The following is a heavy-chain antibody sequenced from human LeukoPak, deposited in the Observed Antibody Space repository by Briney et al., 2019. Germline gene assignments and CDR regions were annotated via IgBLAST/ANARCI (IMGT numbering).Heavy chain of an antibody. CDR1: GGSINSDTYY. J-gene: IGHJ5*02. CDR3: ARQSLLIPTTWSDL. D-gene: IGHD1-26*01. V-gene: IGHV4-39*01. Sequence: PSETLSLTCTISGGSINSDTYYWAWSRQPPGKGLEWIGSIHYTGSTYQNPSLKSRVTVSVETSKNQFSLRLRSVTAADTAVYFCARQSLLIPTTWSDLWGRGTLFPVSS. CDR2: IHYTGST.